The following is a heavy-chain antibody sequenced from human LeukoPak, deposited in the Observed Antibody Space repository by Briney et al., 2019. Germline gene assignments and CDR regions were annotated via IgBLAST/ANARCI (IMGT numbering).Heavy chain of an antibody. D-gene: IGHD3-22*01. CDR2: IYYSGST. J-gene: IGHJ4*02. CDR1: GGSISSSSYY. Sequence: SETLSLTSTVSGGSISSSSYYWGWIRQPPGKGLEWIGSIYYSGSTYYNPSLKSRVTISVDTSKHQFSLKLSSVTAADTAVYYCARQDTIVVVINYFDYWGQGTLVTVSS. V-gene: IGHV4-39*01. CDR3: ARQDTIVVVINYFDY.